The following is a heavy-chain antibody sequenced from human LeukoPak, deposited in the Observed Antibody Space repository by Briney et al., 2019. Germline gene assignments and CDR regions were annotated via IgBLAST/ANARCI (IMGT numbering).Heavy chain of an antibody. J-gene: IGHJ6*02. V-gene: IGHV3-23*01. CDR2: ISGSGGST. Sequence: GGSLRLSCAASGFTFSSYAMSWVRQAPGKGLEWVSAISGSGGSTYYADSVKGRFTISRDNSKNTLYLQMNSLRAEDTAVYYCAKDTGIAAAGRGYYYYGMDVWGQGTTVTVSS. CDR3: AKDTGIAAAGRGYYYYGMDV. D-gene: IGHD6-13*01. CDR1: GFTFSSYA.